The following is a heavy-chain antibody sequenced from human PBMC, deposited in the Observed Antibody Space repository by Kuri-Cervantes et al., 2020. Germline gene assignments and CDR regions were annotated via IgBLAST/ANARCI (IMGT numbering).Heavy chain of an antibody. CDR1: GYSFTSYW. J-gene: IGHJ4*02. CDR3: ASSLMVRGVIIFYY. Sequence: KVSCKGSGYSFTSYWIGWVRQMPGKGLEWMGIIYPGDSDTRYSPSFQGQVTISADKSISTAYLQWSSLKASDTAMYYRASSLMVRGVIIFYYWGQGTLVTVSS. CDR2: IYPGDSDT. D-gene: IGHD3-10*01. V-gene: IGHV5-51*01.